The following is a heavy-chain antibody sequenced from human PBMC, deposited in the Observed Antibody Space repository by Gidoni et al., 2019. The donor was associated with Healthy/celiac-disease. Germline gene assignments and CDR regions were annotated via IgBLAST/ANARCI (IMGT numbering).Heavy chain of an antibody. CDR1: GFTFSSYW. CDR3: ARPGAAAEEVYWYFDL. CDR2: IKQDGSEK. D-gene: IGHD6-13*01. Sequence: EVQLVESGGVLVQPGGSLRLSCAASGFTFSSYWRGWVRQAPGKGLEWVANIKQDGSEKYYVDSVKGRLTISRDNAKNSLYLQMNSLRAEDTAVYYCARPGAAAEEVYWYFDLWGRGTLVTVSS. J-gene: IGHJ2*01. V-gene: IGHV3-7*03.